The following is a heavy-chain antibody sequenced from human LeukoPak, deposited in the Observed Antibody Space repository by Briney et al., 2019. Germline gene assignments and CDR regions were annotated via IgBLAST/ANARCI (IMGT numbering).Heavy chain of an antibody. D-gene: IGHD3-10*01. Sequence: GGSLRLSCAASGFAFSSYWMHWVRQAPGKGLVWVSRINSDGSSTSYADSVKGRFTISRDNAKNTLYLQMNSLRAEDTAVYYCARDDAVRGFDPWGQGTLVTVSS. CDR3: ARDDAVRGFDP. V-gene: IGHV3-74*01. J-gene: IGHJ5*02. CDR1: GFAFSSYW. CDR2: INSDGSST.